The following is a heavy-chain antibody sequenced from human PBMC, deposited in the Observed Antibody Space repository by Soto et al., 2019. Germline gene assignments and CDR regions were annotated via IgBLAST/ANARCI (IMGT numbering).Heavy chain of an antibody. V-gene: IGHV1-18*04. D-gene: IGHD2-2*02. CDR3: ARARYCASPSCYKHYYYGMDT. CDR2: ISTYNSRT. CDR1: GYTFTSHG. Sequence: QDQLVQSGAEVKKPGASVKISCEASGYTFTSHGISWVRQAPGQGLEWLGWISTYNSRTHYAQKVQGRVTMTTDTSTSTAYLDLRSLTLDDTAVYSCARARYCASPSCYKHYYYGMDTWGQGTTVTVSS. J-gene: IGHJ6*02.